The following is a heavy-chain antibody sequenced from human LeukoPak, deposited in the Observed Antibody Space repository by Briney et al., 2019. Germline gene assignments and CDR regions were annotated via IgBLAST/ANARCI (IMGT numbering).Heavy chain of an antibody. CDR3: ATRYCSGGSCWLDY. D-gene: IGHD2-15*01. Sequence: SVKVSCKASGGTFSSYAISWVRQAPGQGLERMGRIIPILGIANYAQKFQGRVTITADKSTSTAYMELSSLRSEDTAVYYCATRYCSGGSCWLDYWGQGTLVTVSS. CDR2: IIPILGIA. J-gene: IGHJ4*02. V-gene: IGHV1-69*04. CDR1: GGTFSSYA.